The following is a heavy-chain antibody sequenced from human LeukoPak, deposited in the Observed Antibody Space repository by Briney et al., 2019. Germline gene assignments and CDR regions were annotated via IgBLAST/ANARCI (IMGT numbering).Heavy chain of an antibody. CDR3: ARVPGGPARDLNY. V-gene: IGHV1-2*02. Sequence: ASVKVSCKASGYTFTDYYTHWVRQAPGQGLEWMGWVNPNNGCTNYAQKFQGRVTMTTDTSISTAYMELSSLTSDDTAVYYWARVPGGPARDLNYWGQGSLVTVSS. D-gene: IGHD3-16*01. CDR1: GYTFTDYY. CDR2: VNPNNGCT. J-gene: IGHJ4*02.